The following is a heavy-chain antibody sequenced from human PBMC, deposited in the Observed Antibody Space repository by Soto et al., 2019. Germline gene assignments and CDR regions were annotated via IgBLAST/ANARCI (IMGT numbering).Heavy chain of an antibody. V-gene: IGHV1-69*01. CDR2: IIPIFGTA. CDR1: GGTFSSYA. J-gene: IGHJ4*02. CDR3: ARDKHYDSSCYYYHFDY. D-gene: IGHD3-22*01. Sequence: QVQLVQSGAEVKKPGSSVKVSCKASGGTFSSYAISWVRQAPGQGLEWMGGIIPIFGTANYAQKFQGRVTITADESTSTAYMELSSLRSEDTAVYYCARDKHYDSSCYYYHFDYWGQGTLVTVSS.